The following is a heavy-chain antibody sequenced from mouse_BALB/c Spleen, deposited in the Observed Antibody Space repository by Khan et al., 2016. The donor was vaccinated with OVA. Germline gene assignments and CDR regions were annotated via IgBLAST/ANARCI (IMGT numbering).Heavy chain of an antibody. Sequence: VRLQQSGAELVKPGASVKLSCTASGFNIKDTYMHWVKQRPEQGLEWIGRIDPAHGNTKYDPKFQGKATITADTSSNTAYLQLSSLTSEGTAVYYCATYFFGSSRYFDYWGQGTTLTVSS. D-gene: IGHD1-1*01. CDR2: IDPAHGNT. CDR3: ATYFFGSSRYFDY. CDR1: GFNIKDTY. J-gene: IGHJ2*01. V-gene: IGHV14-3*02.